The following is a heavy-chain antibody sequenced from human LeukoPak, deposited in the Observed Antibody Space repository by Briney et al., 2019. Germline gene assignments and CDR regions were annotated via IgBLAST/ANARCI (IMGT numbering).Heavy chain of an antibody. CDR2: ISTNSGTI. CDR3: VRDLTIVGVAQVHH. D-gene: IGHD1-26*01. V-gene: IGHV3-48*01. J-gene: IGHJ5*02. CDR1: GFTFSIYT. Sequence: GGSLRLSCAASGFTFSIYTMNWVSQAPGKGLEWISYISTNSGTIWYADSVKGQFSISGDNAKNSLFLHMNSLRAEDTAVYYCVRDLTIVGVAQVHHWGQGTLVTVSS.